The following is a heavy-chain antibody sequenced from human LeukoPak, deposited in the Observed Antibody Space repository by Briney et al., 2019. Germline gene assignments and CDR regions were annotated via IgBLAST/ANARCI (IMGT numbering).Heavy chain of an antibody. V-gene: IGHV3-53*01. J-gene: IGHJ6*02. D-gene: IGHD3-10*01. CDR1: GFTVSSNY. CDR3: ARDTSGIGMGV. Sequence: PGGSLRLSCAASGFTVSSNYMSWVRQAPGKGLEWVSLIYSGGTTHYADSVKGRFTISRDNSKNTLYLEINSLRAEDTAVYYCARDTSGIGMGVWGQGTTVTVSS. CDR2: IYSGGTT.